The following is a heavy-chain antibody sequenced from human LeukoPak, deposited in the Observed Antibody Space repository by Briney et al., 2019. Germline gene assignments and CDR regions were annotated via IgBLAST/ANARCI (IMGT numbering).Heavy chain of an antibody. CDR3: AKDLRITSD. CDR1: GFTFNDYA. CDR2: ISWNSGSI. D-gene: IGHD3-10*01. J-gene: IGHJ4*02. V-gene: IGHV3-9*01. Sequence: GGSLRLSCAASGFTFNDYAMHWVRQAPGKGLEWVSGISWNSGSIGYADSVKGRFTISRDNAKNSLYLQMNSLRAEDTALYYCAKDLRITSDWGQGTLVTVSS.